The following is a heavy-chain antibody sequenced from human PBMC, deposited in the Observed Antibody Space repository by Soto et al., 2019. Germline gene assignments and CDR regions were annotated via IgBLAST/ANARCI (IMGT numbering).Heavy chain of an antibody. CDR1: GGSISSYY. J-gene: IGHJ3*02. D-gene: IGHD4-17*01. Sequence: SETLSLTCTVSGGSISSYYWSWIRQPPGKGLEWIGYIYYSGSTNYNPSLKSRVTISVDTSKNQFSLKLSSVTAADTAVYYCANWAKGTTERVYSFDIWGQGTMVTVSS. CDR3: ANWAKGTTERVYSFDI. V-gene: IGHV4-59*01. CDR2: IYYSGST.